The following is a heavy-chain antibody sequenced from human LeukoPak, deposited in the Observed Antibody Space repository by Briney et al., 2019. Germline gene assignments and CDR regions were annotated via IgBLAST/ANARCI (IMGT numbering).Heavy chain of an antibody. J-gene: IGHJ4*02. CDR3: ARGPHVVVVTAIDY. V-gene: IGHV3-33*01. D-gene: IGHD2-21*02. CDR1: GLSFSDYG. CDR2: TWYDGSNK. Sequence: GGSLRLSCEVSGLSFSDYGMHWVRQAPGKGLEWVAVTWYDGSNKYYADSVKGRFTISRDNSKNTVYLQTSGLTVEDTAVYYCARGPHVVVVTAIDYWGQGTLVTVSS.